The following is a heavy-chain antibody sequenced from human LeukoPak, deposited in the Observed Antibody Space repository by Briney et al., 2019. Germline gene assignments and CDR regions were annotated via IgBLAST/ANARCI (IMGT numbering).Heavy chain of an antibody. V-gene: IGHV5-51*01. CDR3: ARRVGASEYFDY. CDR2: IYPGDSDT. D-gene: IGHD1-26*01. Sequence: MGIIYPGDSDTRYSPSLQGQVTISADKSISTAYLQWSSLKASDTAMYYCARRVGASEYFDYWGQGTLVTVSS. J-gene: IGHJ4*02.